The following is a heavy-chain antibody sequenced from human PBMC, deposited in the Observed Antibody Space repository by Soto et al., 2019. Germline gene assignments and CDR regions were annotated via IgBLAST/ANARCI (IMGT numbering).Heavy chain of an antibody. CDR3: ARGKGDYICGSYRSDAFDI. CDR2: MNPNSGNT. V-gene: IGHV1-8*01. Sequence: QVQLVQSGAEVKKPGASVKVSCKASGYTFTSYDINWVRQATGQGLEWMGWMNPNSGNTGYAQKFQGRVTMTRNTSKSPAYMELSSLRSEDTAVYYCARGKGDYICGSYRSDAFDIWGQGTMVTVSS. CDR1: GYTFTSYD. D-gene: IGHD3-16*02. J-gene: IGHJ3*02.